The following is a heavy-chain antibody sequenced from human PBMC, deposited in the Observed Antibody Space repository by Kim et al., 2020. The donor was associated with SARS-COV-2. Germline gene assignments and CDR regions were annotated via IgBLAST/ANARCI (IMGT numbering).Heavy chain of an antibody. CDR3: AKAPTVRGVISYFDY. J-gene: IGHJ4*01. CDR1: GFTFDDYG. V-gene: IGHV3-9*01. D-gene: IGHD3-10*01. Sequence: GGSLRLSCAASGFTFDDYGMHWVRQAPGKGLEWVSGISWNSGSIGYADSVRGRFTISRDSAKNSLYLQMNSLRAEDTALYYCAKAPTVRGVISYFDYWV. CDR2: ISWNSGSI.